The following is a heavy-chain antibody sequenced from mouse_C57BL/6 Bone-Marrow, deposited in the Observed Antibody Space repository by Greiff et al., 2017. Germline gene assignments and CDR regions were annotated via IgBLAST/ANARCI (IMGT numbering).Heavy chain of an antibody. J-gene: IGHJ2*01. CDR3: AREGLVYYFDY. CDR2: ISDGGSYT. Sequence: EVQLVESGGGLVKPGGSLKLSCAASGFTFSSYAMSWVRQTPEQRLEWVATISDGGSYTYYPDNVKGRFTISRDNAKNNPYLQMSHLKSEDTAVYYCAREGLVYYFDYWGQGTTLTVSS. CDR1: GFTFSSYA. D-gene: IGHD3-1*01. V-gene: IGHV5-4*01.